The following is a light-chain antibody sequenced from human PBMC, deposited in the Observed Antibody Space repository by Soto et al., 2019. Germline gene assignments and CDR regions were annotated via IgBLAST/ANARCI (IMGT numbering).Light chain of an antibody. CDR2: KAS. V-gene: IGKV1-5*03. CDR1: QTISSW. CDR3: QHYNSYSEA. J-gene: IGKJ1*01. Sequence: DIQMIQYPSTLSGSVGDRVTITCRASQTISSWLAWYQQKPGKAPKLLIYKASTLKSGVPSRFSGSGSGTEFTLTISSLQPDDFATYYCQHYNSYSEAVGQGTKVDTK.